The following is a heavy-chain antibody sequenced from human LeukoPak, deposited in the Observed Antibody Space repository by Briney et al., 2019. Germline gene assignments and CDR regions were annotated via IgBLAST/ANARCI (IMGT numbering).Heavy chain of an antibody. CDR2: ISGSGVST. J-gene: IGHJ3*02. CDR1: GFTFSSYT. CDR3: AKQWRGTGDAFDI. V-gene: IGHV3-23*01. Sequence: GGSLRLSCAASGFTFSSYTISCVRQTPGKGLEWVSSISGSGVSTYYADYVKGRFTLSRDNSKNTLYLQINILRAEDTAVYYCAKQWRGTGDAFDIWGQGTMVTVSS. D-gene: IGHD3/OR15-3a*01.